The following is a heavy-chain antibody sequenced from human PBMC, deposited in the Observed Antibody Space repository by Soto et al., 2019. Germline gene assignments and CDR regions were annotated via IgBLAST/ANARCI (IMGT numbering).Heavy chain of an antibody. CDR2: INSDGSST. J-gene: IGHJ6*02. CDR1: GFTFSSYW. D-gene: IGHD4-17*01. CDR3: ARSGLTFYWATVTTEEDYYYYGMDV. Sequence: GGSLRLSCAASGFTFSSYWMHWVRQAPGKGLVWVSRINSDGSSTSYADSVKGRFTISRDNAKNTLYLQMNSLRAEDTAVYYCARSGLTFYWATVTTEEDYYYYGMDVWGQGPTVTVSS. V-gene: IGHV3-74*01.